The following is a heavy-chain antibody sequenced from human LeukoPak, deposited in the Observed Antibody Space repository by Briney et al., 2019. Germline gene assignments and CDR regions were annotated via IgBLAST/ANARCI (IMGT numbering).Heavy chain of an antibody. V-gene: IGHV1-2*02. CDR2: VNSNIGDT. CDR3: ARDVLGYDSSASD. D-gene: IGHD3-22*01. Sequence: EASVKVSCKASGYSFTGYYIHWVRQAPGQGLEWMGWVNSNIGDTYYAQKFRGRLAITRDKSITTDHMELSSLRSNDTAVYYCARDVLGYDSSASDWGQGTLVTVSS. CDR1: GYSFTGYY. J-gene: IGHJ4*02.